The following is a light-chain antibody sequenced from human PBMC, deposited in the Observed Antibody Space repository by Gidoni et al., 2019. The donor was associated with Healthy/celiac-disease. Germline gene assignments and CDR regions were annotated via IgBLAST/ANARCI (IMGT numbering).Light chain of an antibody. CDR2: DAS. CDR1: QSISSY. Sequence: DIQMTQSPSSLSASVGARVTITCRASQSISSYLNWYQQKPGKAPKLLIYDASSLQSGVPSRFSGSGSGTDFTLTISSLQPEDFATYYWQQSYSTPWTFGQGTKVETK. CDR3: QQSYSTPWT. V-gene: IGKV1-39*01. J-gene: IGKJ1*01.